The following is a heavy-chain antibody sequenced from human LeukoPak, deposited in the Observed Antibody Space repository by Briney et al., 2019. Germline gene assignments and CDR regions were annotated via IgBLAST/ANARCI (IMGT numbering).Heavy chain of an antibody. CDR2: IYHSGST. J-gene: IGHJ4*02. CDR3: ARGPYYYDSSGIPFDY. V-gene: IGHV4-30-2*01. Sequence: SETLSLTCAVSGGSISSGGYSWSWIRRPPGKGLEWIGYIYHSGSTNYNPSLKSRVTISVDTSKNQFSLKLSSVTAADTAVYYCARGPYYYDSSGIPFDYWGQGTLVTVSS. CDR1: GGSISSGGYS. D-gene: IGHD3-22*01.